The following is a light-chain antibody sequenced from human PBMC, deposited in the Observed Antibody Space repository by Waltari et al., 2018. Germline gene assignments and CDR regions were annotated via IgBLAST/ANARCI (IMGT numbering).Light chain of an antibody. CDR3: QQYGNLPIT. CDR1: QNVVGTY. J-gene: IGKJ5*01. CDR2: GTD. V-gene: IGKV3-20*01. Sequence: EIVLTQSPATLSLSPGERATLSCRASQNVVGTYLAWYQQKPSQAPRLLISGTDTRATGIPDRFTGSESGTDFTLTISRLEPEDFAVYYCQQYGNLPITFGQGTRLEIK.